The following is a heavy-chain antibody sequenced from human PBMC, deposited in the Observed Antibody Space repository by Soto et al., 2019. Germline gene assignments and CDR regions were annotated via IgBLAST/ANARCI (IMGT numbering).Heavy chain of an antibody. CDR2: ISNSGGST. CDR1: GFTLSSYF. D-gene: IGHD1-1*01. V-gene: IGHV3-23*01. Sequence: EVQLLESGGGMVQPGGSLRLSCVASGFTLSSYFMTWVRQAPGKGLEWVSAISNSGGSTYYADSVKGRFTISRDNSHNTLYLQMINLRAEDTARYYCAKDLEKWLVQLGGLDTWGQGAQVTVSS. J-gene: IGHJ5*02. CDR3: AKDLEKWLVQLGGLDT.